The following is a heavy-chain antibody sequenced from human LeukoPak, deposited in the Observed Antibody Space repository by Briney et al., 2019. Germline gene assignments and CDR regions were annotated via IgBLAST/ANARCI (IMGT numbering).Heavy chain of an antibody. V-gene: IGHV1-2*06. Sequence: ASVKVSCKASGYTFSNYGINWVRQAPGQGLEWMGRINPNSGGTNYAQKFQGRVTMTRDTSISTAYMELSRLRSDDTAVYYCARDSYSRSRHFDYWGQGTLVTVSS. CDR3: ARDSYSRSRHFDY. CDR1: GYTFSNYG. J-gene: IGHJ4*02. D-gene: IGHD6-13*01. CDR2: INPNSGGT.